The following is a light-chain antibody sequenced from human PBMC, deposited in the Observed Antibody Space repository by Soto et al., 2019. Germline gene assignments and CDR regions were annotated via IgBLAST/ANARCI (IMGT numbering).Light chain of an antibody. Sequence: EIVLTQSPASLSVSPGESVTLSCRASQSVSSYLAWYQQKPGQAPRLLIYGASNRASGIPARFSGSGSGTDFTLTISSLEPEDFAVYYCQQRSIWPVFGGGTKVDIK. CDR2: GAS. CDR3: QQRSIWPV. CDR1: QSVSSY. J-gene: IGKJ4*01. V-gene: IGKV3-11*01.